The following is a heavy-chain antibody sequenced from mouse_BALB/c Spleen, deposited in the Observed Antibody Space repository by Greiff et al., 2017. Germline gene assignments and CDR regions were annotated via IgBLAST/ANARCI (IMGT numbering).Heavy chain of an antibody. Sequence: VKLMESGPGLVAPSQSLSITCTVSGFSLTSYGVHWVRQPPGKGLEWLGVIWAGGSTNYNSALMSRLSISKDNSKSQVFLKMNSLQTDDTAMYCCAREVTGAWFAYWGQGTLVTVSA. CDR2: IWAGGST. CDR1: GFSLTSYG. D-gene: IGHD2-12*01. J-gene: IGHJ3*01. CDR3: AREVTGAWFAY. V-gene: IGHV2-9*02.